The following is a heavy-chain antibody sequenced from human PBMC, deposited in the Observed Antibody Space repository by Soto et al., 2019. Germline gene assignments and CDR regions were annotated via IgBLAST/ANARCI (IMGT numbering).Heavy chain of an antibody. J-gene: IGHJ4*02. V-gene: IGHV3-30*18. D-gene: IGHD2-2*03. Sequence: PGGSLRLSCAASGFTFSSYGMHWVRQAPGKGLEWVAVISYDGSNKYYADSVKGRFTISRDNSKNTLYLQMNSLRAEDTAVYYCAKDYLDIVVVPAAPGGIAAAGTPDYWGQGTLVTVSS. CDR1: GFTFSSYG. CDR2: ISYDGSNK. CDR3: AKDYLDIVVVPAAPGGIAAAGTPDY.